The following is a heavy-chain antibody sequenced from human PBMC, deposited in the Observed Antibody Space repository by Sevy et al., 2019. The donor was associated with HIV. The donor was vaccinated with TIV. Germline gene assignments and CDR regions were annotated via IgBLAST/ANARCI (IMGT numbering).Heavy chain of an antibody. Sequence: GGSLRLSCAASGFTFSSYWMHWVRQAPGKGLVWVSRINSDGSSTSYADSVKGRFTISRGNAKNTLYLQMNSLRAEDTAVYYCARVSPVSYYGMDVWGQGTTVTVSS. CDR1: GFTFSSYW. CDR3: ARVSPVSYYGMDV. V-gene: IGHV3-74*01. J-gene: IGHJ6*02. CDR2: INSDGSST.